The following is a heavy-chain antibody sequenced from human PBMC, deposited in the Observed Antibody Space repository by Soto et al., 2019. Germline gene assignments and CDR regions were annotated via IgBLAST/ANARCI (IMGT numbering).Heavy chain of an antibody. Sequence: EVQLVESGGGLLQPGGSLRLSCAASGFTFSNYWMNWVRQAPGKGLVWVSRINSDGSITNYADSVKGRFTISRDNAKNTLHLQMNSLRAGDTAVYYCARIDFWSGMDVWGQGTTVTVSS. CDR2: INSDGSIT. CDR1: GFTFSNYW. CDR3: ARIDFWSGMDV. J-gene: IGHJ6*02. D-gene: IGHD3-3*01. V-gene: IGHV3-74*01.